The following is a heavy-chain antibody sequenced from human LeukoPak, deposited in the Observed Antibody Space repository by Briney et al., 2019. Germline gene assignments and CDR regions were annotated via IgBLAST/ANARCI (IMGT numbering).Heavy chain of an antibody. D-gene: IGHD1-26*01. J-gene: IGHJ4*02. Sequence: GGSLRLSCAASGFTFSNAWMSWVSQAPGKGLEWVGRIKSKTDGGTTDYAAPVKGRFTISRDDSKNTLYLQMNSLKTEDTAVYYCTTDTNARWELLLFDYWGQGTLVTVSS. V-gene: IGHV3-15*01. CDR2: IKSKTDGGTT. CDR1: GFTFSNAW. CDR3: TTDTNARWELLLFDY.